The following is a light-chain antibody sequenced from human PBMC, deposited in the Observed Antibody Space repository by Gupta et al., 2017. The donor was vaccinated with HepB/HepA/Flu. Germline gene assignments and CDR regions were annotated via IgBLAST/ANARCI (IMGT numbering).Light chain of an antibody. J-gene: IGLJ2*01. CDR2: DVS. CDR1: SSDVGGYNY. CDR3: CSYAGSYTHVV. V-gene: IGLV2-11*01. Sequence: QSALTQPRSVSGSPGQSVTISCTGTSSDVGGYNYVSWYQQPPGKAPNPMIYDVSKRPSGVPDRFSGSKSGNTASLTISGLQAEDEADYYCCSYAGSYTHVVFGGGTKLTVL.